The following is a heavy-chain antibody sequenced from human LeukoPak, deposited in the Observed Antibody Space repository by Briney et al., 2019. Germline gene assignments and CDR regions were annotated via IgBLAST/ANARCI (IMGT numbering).Heavy chain of an antibody. CDR2: ISAYNGNT. CDR3: ATNYYYYYGMDV. V-gene: IGHV1-18*01. Sequence: GASVKVSCKASGYTFTSYDITWVRQAPGQGLEWMGWISAYNGNTNYAQKLQGRVTMTTDTSTSTAYMELRSLRSDDTAVYYCATNYYYYYGMDVWGQGTTVTVSS. CDR1: GYTFTSYD. J-gene: IGHJ6*02.